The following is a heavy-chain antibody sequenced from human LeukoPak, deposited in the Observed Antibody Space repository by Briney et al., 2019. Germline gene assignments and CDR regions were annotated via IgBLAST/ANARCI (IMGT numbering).Heavy chain of an antibody. CDR1: GGSISSYY. V-gene: IGHV4-59*12. CDR3: ARDPRNSTFDY. J-gene: IGHJ4*02. Sequence: SETLSLTCTVSGGSISSYYWNWIRQPPGKGLEWIGYIYYSGSTNYNPSLKSRVTISVDTSKNQFSLKLSSVTAADTAVYYCARDPRNSTFDYWGQGTLVTVSS. CDR2: IYYSGST. D-gene: IGHD4-23*01.